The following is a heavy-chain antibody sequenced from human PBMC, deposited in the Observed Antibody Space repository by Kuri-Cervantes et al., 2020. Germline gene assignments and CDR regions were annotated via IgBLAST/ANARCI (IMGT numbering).Heavy chain of an antibody. J-gene: IGHJ5*02. D-gene: IGHD3-10*01. Sequence: GGSLRLSCAASGFTFSSYSMNWVRQAPGKGLEWVSSISSSSSYIYYADSVKGRFTISRDNAKNSLYLQMNSLRAEDTAVYYCARAVRGVSFWFDPWGQGTLVTVSS. V-gene: IGHV3-21*03. CDR2: ISSSSSYI. CDR3: ARAVRGVSFWFDP. CDR1: GFTFSSYS.